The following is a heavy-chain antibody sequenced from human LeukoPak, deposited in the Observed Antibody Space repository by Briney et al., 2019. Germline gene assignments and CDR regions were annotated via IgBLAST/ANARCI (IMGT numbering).Heavy chain of an antibody. CDR1: GDTFSGYG. Sequence: ASVKVSCSASGDTFSGYGISWVRQAPGQGLEWVGWISGYNGNTDYAQKLQDRVTMTTDTYTSTVYMELRSLRSDDTGVYYCAREEYIWWSYRNSHYWGQGTLVTVSS. CDR2: ISGYNGNT. J-gene: IGHJ4*02. V-gene: IGHV1-18*01. CDR3: AREEYIWWSYRNSHY. D-gene: IGHD3-16*02.